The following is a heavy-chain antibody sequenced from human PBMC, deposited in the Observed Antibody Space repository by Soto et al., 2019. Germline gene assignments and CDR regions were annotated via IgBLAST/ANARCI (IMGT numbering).Heavy chain of an antibody. CDR1: GGSISSYY. CDR2: IYYSGST. J-gene: IGHJ5*02. D-gene: IGHD6-13*01. CDR3: AREHSSSWYWFDP. Sequence: QVQLQESGPGLVKPSETLSLTCTVSGGSISSYYWSWIRQPPGKGLEWIGYIYYSGSTNYNPFLKIRVNISVDTSKNQFSLKLSSVTAADTAVYYCAREHSSSWYWFDPWGQGTLVTVSS. V-gene: IGHV4-59*01.